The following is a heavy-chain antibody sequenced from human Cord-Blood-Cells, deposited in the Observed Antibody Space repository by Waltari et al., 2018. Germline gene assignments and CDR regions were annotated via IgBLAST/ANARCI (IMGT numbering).Heavy chain of an antibody. Sequence: EVQLVESGGGLIKPGGSLRLACAASGVTVGSNYMSWVRQAPGKGLEWLSFIYSGGSTYYADSVKGRFTISRDNSKNTLYLQMNSLRAEDTAVYYCARGGGSSWYDYWGQGTLVTVSS. D-gene: IGHD6-13*01. J-gene: IGHJ4*02. V-gene: IGHV3-53*01. CDR3: ARGGGSSWYDY. CDR1: GVTVGSNY. CDR2: IYSGGST.